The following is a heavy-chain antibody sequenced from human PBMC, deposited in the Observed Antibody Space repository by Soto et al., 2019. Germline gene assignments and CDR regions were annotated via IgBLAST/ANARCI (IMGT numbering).Heavy chain of an antibody. CDR1: GGSISCSSYY. V-gene: IGHV4-39*01. J-gene: IGHJ3*02. CDR2: VFYCGSS. D-gene: IGHD4-17*01. CDR3: ARHKDYGDYGHPYDI. Sequence: QLQLQESGPGLVKPSETLSLTCTVSGGSISCSSYYWGWIRQPPGKGLEWIGSVFYCGSSYSNPSLIRRVTLSADTSKTQLSPKLGSGTAADRAVHGCARHKDYGDYGHPYDIWGQGPMVTVSS.